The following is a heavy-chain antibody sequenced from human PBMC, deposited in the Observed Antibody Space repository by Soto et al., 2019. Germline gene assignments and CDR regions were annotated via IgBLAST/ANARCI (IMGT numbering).Heavy chain of an antibody. D-gene: IGHD3-10*01. Sequence: QVTLKESGPVLVKPTETLTLTCTVSGFSLSNARMGVSWIRQPPGKALEWLAHIFSNDEKSYSTSLKSRLTISKDTSKRQVVLTMTNMDPVDTATYSCARRTYYYGSGSSRGMDVWGQGTTVTVSS. CDR1: GFSLSNARMG. CDR2: IFSNDEK. J-gene: IGHJ6*02. CDR3: ARRTYYYGSGSSRGMDV. V-gene: IGHV2-26*01.